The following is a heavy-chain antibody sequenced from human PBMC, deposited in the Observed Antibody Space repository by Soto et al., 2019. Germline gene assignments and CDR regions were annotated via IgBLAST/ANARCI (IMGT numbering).Heavy chain of an antibody. CDR1: GGSISSSNW. CDR3: ARCPLTSYCSSTSCPTDAFDI. CDR2: IYHSGST. V-gene: IGHV4-4*02. J-gene: IGHJ3*02. Sequence: SETLSITCAVSGGSISSSNWWSWVRQPPGKGLEWIGEIYHSGSTNYNPSLKSRVTISVDKSKNQFSLKLSSVTAADTAVYYCARCPLTSYCSSTSCPTDAFDIWGQGTMVTVSS. D-gene: IGHD2-2*01.